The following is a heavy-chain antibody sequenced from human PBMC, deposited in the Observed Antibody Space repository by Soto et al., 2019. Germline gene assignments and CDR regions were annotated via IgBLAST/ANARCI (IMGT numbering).Heavy chain of an antibody. D-gene: IGHD3-22*01. CDR3: AADLDYYDSSGYYHDDY. CDR2: IVVGSGNT. CDR1: GFTFTSSA. Sequence: SVKVSCKASGFTFTSSAVQWVRQARGQRLEWIGWIVVGSGNTNYAQKFQERVTITRDMSTSTAYMELSSLRSEDTAVYYCAADLDYYDSSGYYHDDYWGQGTLVPV. V-gene: IGHV1-58*01. J-gene: IGHJ4*02.